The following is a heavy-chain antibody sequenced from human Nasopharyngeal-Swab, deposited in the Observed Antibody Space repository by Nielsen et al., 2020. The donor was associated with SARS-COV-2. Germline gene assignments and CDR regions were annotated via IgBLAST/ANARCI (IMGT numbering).Heavy chain of an antibody. V-gene: IGHV3-30*18. CDR2: ISYDGSEE. D-gene: IGHD1-26*01. CDR3: AKDRATEWELPTGVDY. J-gene: IGHJ4*02. CDR1: GFNFRTHE. Sequence: LSLTCAASGFNFRTHEMHWVRQALGKGLEWVAGISYDGSEEHYVDSVKGRFTISRDNSKNTLYLQMNSLRGEDTAVYYCAKDRATEWELPTGVDYWGQGTLVTVSS.